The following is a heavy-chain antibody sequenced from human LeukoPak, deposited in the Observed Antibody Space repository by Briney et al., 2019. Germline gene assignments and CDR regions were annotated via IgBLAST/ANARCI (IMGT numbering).Heavy chain of an antibody. J-gene: IGHJ4*02. CDR3: ARAPGGDY. V-gene: IGHV1-3*01. Sequence: GASVKVSCKASGYTFTNYAIHWVRQVPGQRLEWMGWINAGNGNTKYSQKFQGRVTITRDASGSTVYMEVSSLRSEDTAVYYCARAPGGDYWGQGTPVTVSS. D-gene: IGHD3-16*01. CDR1: GYTFTNYA. CDR2: INAGNGNT.